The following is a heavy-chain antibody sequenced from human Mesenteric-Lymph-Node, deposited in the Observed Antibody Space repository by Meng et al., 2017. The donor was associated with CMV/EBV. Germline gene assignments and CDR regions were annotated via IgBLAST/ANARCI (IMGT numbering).Heavy chain of an antibody. J-gene: IGHJ4*02. V-gene: IGHV3-23*01. CDR3: ASFRDGYN. CDR1: GFTFSNYA. CDR2: TTASGGTT. Sequence: GESLKISCVASGFTFSNYAMSWVRQGPGKGLEWVSGTTASGGTTWHIDPVKGRFTISRDNSKNTLYLQMNSLRAEDTAVYYCASFRDGYNWGQGTLVTVSS. D-gene: IGHD5-24*01.